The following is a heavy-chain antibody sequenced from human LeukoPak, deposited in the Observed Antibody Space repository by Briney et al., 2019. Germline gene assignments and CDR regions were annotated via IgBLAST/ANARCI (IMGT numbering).Heavy chain of an antibody. J-gene: IGHJ4*02. Sequence: RTGGSLRLSCAASGFTFSSYSMNWVRQAPGKGLEWVSSISSSSSYIYYADSVKGRFTISRDNAKNSLYLQMNSLRAEDTAVYYCARGEVVVVPAALDYWGQGTLVTVSS. CDR3: ARGEVVVVPAALDY. V-gene: IGHV3-21*01. CDR1: GFTFSSYS. D-gene: IGHD2-2*01. CDR2: ISSSSSYI.